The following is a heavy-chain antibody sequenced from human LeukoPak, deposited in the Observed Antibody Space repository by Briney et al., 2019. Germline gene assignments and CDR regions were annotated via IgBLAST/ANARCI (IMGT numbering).Heavy chain of an antibody. CDR2: ISGSSSTI. J-gene: IGHJ4*02. CDR3: ARGVQLWDFFDY. D-gene: IGHD3-16*01. CDR1: GFTFSSYP. V-gene: IGHV3-48*01. Sequence: QAGGSLRLSCAASGFTFSSYPMNWVRQAPGKGLEWVSYISGSSSTIYYADSVKGRFTISRDNAKNSLYLQMNSLRAEDTAVYYCARGVQLWDFFDYWGQGTLVTVSS.